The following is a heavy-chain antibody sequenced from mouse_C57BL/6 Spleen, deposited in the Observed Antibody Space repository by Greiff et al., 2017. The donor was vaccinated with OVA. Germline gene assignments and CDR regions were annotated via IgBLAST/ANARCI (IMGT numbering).Heavy chain of an antibody. D-gene: IGHD2-4*01. Sequence: VQLQESGPELVKPGASVKISCKASGYAFSSSWMNWVKQRPGKGLEWIGRIYPGDGDTNYNGKFKGKATLTADKSSSTAYMQLSSLTSEDSAVYFCAREDRGLRRYYAMDYWGQRTSVTVSS. J-gene: IGHJ4*01. V-gene: IGHV1-82*01. CDR2: IYPGDGDT. CDR3: AREDRGLRRYYAMDY. CDR1: GYAFSSSW.